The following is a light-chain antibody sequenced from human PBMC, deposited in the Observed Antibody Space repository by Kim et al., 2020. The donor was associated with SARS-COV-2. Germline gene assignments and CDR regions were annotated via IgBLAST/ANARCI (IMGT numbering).Light chain of an antibody. CDR2: EAS. Sequence: EIVMTQSPATLSVSPGERATLSCRASQSVNRRLAWYQQRRGQAPRLIIYEASNRATGIPGSFSGSGSGTDFTLTINSLQAADFAVYYCQQYNSWPRTFGQGTKLE. CDR3: QQYNSWPRT. V-gene: IGKV3-15*01. CDR1: QSVNRR. J-gene: IGKJ1*01.